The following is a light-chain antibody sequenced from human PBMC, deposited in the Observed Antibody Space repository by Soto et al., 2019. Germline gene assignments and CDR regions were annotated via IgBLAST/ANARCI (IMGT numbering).Light chain of an antibody. CDR1: SSDIGGYNY. V-gene: IGLV2-14*01. CDR2: EVS. CDR3: ISYTTSNTLV. J-gene: IGLJ3*02. Sequence: QSVLTQPASVSGSPGQSITISCTGTSSDIGGYNYVSWYQHHPGKAPKVMIYEVSNRPSGVSNRFSGSKSGNTASLTISGLQAEDEADYYCISYTTSNTLVFGGGTKVTVL.